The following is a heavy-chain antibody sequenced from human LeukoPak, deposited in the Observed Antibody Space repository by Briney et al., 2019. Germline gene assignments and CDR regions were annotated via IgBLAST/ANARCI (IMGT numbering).Heavy chain of an antibody. V-gene: IGHV4-34*01. CDR2: INHSGST. Sequence: PSETLSLTCAVYGGSFSGYYWSWIRQPPGKGLEWIGEINHSGSTNYNPSLKSRVTISVDTSKNQFSLKLSSVTAADTAVYYCARAVGGWYFDLWGRGTLVTVSS. D-gene: IGHD4-23*01. CDR3: ARAVGGWYFDL. CDR1: GGSFSGYY. J-gene: IGHJ2*01.